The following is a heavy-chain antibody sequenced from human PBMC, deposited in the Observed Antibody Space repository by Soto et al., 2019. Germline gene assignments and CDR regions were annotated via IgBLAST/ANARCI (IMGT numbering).Heavy chain of an antibody. D-gene: IGHD4-17*01. V-gene: IGHV1-69*13. J-gene: IGHJ3*02. CDR3: ARDVENYGDYGVGAFDI. CDR2: IIPIFGTA. Sequence: SVKVSCKASGGTFSSYAISWVRQAPGQGLEWMGGIIPIFGTANYAQKFQGRVTITADESTSTAYMELSSLRSEDTAVYYCARDVENYGDYGVGAFDIWGQGTMVTVSS. CDR1: GGTFSSYA.